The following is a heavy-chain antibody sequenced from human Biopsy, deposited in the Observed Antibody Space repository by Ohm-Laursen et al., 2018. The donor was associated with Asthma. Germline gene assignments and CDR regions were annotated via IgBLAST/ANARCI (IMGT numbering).Heavy chain of an antibody. V-gene: IGHV1-69*01. J-gene: IGHJ4*02. CDR3: ARKAGSCISRTCYSLDF. CDR2: INSVVGTP. D-gene: IGHD2-2*01. Sequence: SSVKVSCKSLGGIFNTYVISWERQAPGQGLEWMGGINSVVGTPTYPQKFQDRDTITADDSTSTVYMELSSLRSGDTAVYYCARKAGSCISRTCYSLDFWGQGTLVTVSS. CDR1: GGIFNTYV.